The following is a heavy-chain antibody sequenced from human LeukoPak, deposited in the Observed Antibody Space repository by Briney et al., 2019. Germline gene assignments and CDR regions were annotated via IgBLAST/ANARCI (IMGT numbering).Heavy chain of an antibody. V-gene: IGHV1-69*06. Sequence: SVKVSCKASGGTFSSYAITWVRQAPGQGLAWMGGIIPIFGTANYAQKFQGRVTITADKSTSTAYMDLSSLRSEDTAVYYCARVRAAGRTRDAFDIWGQGTMVTVSS. J-gene: IGHJ3*02. CDR1: GGTFSSYA. D-gene: IGHD1-14*01. CDR3: ARVRAAGRTRDAFDI. CDR2: IIPIFGTA.